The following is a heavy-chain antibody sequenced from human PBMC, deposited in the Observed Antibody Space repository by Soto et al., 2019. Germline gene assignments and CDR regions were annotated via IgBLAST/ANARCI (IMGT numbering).Heavy chain of an antibody. J-gene: IGHJ1*01. CDR3: ARYSSSWSKYVQH. Sequence: VQLQQWGAGLLKTSETLSLTCAVYGGSLSGYYWSWIRQTPGKRLEWVGDINHGGSANYNPSSKTRVTFSLDPSKNQFALKLSSVIAADTAVYYCARYSSSWSKYVQHWGRGTLVTVSS. D-gene: IGHD6-13*01. CDR2: INHGGSA. CDR1: GGSLSGYY. V-gene: IGHV4-34*01.